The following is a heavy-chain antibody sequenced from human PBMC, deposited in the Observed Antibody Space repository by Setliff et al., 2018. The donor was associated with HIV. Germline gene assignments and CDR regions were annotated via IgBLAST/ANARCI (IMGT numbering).Heavy chain of an antibody. J-gene: IGHJ4*02. CDR3: ARNAGYSSSWYVY. CDR2: FHYSGGT. D-gene: IGHD6-13*01. CDR1: GGSIRSSDYY. Sequence: PSETLSLTCSVSGGSIRSSDYYWGWIRQTPGKGLEWIGTFHYSGGTSYNPSLKSRVTFSMERSQNQFSLKVRSVTAADSAIYYCARNAGYSSSWYVYWGQGVLVTVSS. V-gene: IGHV4-39*07.